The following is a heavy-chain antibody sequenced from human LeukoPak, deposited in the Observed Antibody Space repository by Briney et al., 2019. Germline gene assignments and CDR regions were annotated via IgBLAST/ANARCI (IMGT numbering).Heavy chain of an antibody. D-gene: IGHD3-10*01. J-gene: IGHJ5*02. Sequence: ASVKVSCKASGYTFTSYYMHWVRQAPGQGLEWMGIINPSGGSTSYAQKFQGRVTMTRDTSTSTVYMELSSLRSEDTAVYYCARDGAEVHVLLWFEELLSRTGWFDPWGQGTLVTVSS. CDR1: GYTFTSYY. CDR2: INPSGGST. V-gene: IGHV1-46*01. CDR3: ARDGAEVHVLLWFEELLSRTGWFDP.